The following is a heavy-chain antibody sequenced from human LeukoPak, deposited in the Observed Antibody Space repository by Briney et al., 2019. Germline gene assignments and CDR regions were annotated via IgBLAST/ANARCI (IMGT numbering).Heavy chain of an antibody. D-gene: IGHD2-2*01. Sequence: GGSLRLSCAASGFTFSSYAMSWVRQAPGKGLEWVSAISGSGGSTYYADSVKGRFTISRDNSKNTLYLQMNSLRAEDTAVYYCAKALGYCNSTSCTNWFDPWGQGTLVTVSS. J-gene: IGHJ5*02. CDR3: AKALGYCNSTSCTNWFDP. CDR2: ISGSGGST. CDR1: GFTFSSYA. V-gene: IGHV3-23*01.